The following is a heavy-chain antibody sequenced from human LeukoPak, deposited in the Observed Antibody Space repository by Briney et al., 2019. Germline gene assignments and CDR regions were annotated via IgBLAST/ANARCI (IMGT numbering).Heavy chain of an antibody. D-gene: IGHD6-19*01. J-gene: IGHJ6*02. CDR1: GFTFSTYA. V-gene: IGHV3-30*09. CDR3: ARSGIAVAGTENYYYGMDV. Sequence: GRSLRLSCAASGFTFSTYAMHWVRRAPGKGLEWVAVISYDGSNKYYADSVKGRFAISRDNSKNTLSLQMNSLRVEDTAVYYCARSGIAVAGTENYYYGMDVWGQGTTVTVSS. CDR2: ISYDGSNK.